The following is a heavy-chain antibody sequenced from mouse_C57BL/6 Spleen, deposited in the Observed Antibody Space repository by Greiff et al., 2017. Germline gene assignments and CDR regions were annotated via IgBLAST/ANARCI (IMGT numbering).Heavy chain of an antibody. CDR2: IWSGGST. J-gene: IGHJ4*01. D-gene: IGHD1-1*01. Sequence: VKLVESGPGLVQPSQSLSITCTVSGFSLTSYGVHWVRQSPGKGLEWLGVIWSGGSTDYNAAFISRLSISKDNSKSQVFFKMNSLQADDTAIYYCARGASTVVAEYAMDYWGQGTSVTVSS. CDR1: GFSLTSYG. V-gene: IGHV2-2*01. CDR3: ARGASTVVAEYAMDY.